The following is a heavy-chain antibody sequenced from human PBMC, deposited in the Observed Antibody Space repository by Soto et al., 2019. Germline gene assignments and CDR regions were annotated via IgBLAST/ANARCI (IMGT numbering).Heavy chain of an antibody. V-gene: IGHV3-23*01. CDR2: VGGSDDDK. CDR1: GFTFSDYA. CDR3: VKDATSGNGVWDPFDM. Sequence: EVQLLESGGGVVQPGGSLRLSCAASGFTFSDYAMSWVRQTPGKGLQWVSGVGGSDDDKHYADSVRGRFIVSRDNSKNTLYMQITSLRADDTAIYYCVKDATSGNGVWDPFDMWGQGTEVTVSS. J-gene: IGHJ3*02. D-gene: IGHD2-8*01.